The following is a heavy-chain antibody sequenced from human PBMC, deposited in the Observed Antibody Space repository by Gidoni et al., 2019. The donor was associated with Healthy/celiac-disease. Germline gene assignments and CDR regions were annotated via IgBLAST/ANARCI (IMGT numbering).Heavy chain of an antibody. D-gene: IGHD6-13*01. Sequence: EVQLLESGGGLVHPGGSLRLSCAASGFPFSSYAMSWVRQAPGKGLEWVSSISATGRTTYYAGSVKGRFTVSRDTPKNTLYLQMNSLRAEDTAIYYCAKGAMAAAGIDYCGQGTLVTVSS. CDR2: ISATGRTT. CDR1: GFPFSSYA. CDR3: AKGAMAAAGIDY. V-gene: IGHV3-23*01. J-gene: IGHJ4*02.